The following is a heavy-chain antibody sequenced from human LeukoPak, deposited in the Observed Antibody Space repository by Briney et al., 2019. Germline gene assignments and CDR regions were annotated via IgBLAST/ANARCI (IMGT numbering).Heavy chain of an antibody. CDR2: IYSGGST. Sequence: GGSLRLSCAASGFTVSSNYMSWVRQAPGKGLEWVSVIYSGGSTYYADSVKGRFTISRDNSKNTLYPQMNSLRAEDTAVYYCARDNTGWALDYWGQGTLVTVSS. D-gene: IGHD6-19*01. CDR1: GFTVSSNY. CDR3: ARDNTGWALDY. V-gene: IGHV3-53*01. J-gene: IGHJ4*02.